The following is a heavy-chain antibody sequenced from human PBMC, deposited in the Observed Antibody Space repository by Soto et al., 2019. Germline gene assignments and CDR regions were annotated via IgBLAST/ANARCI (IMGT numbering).Heavy chain of an antibody. V-gene: IGHV1-18*01. CDR3: ARGGPPAAAGRSYYYYGMDV. J-gene: IGHJ6*01. Sequence: ASVKVSCKASGYTFTSYGISWVRQAPGQGLEWMGWISAYNGNTNYAQKLQGRVTMTTDTSTSTAYMELRSLRSDDTAVYYCARGGPPAAAGRSYYYYGMDVWGQGTTVTVSS. CDR1: GYTFTSYG. D-gene: IGHD6-13*01. CDR2: ISAYNGNT.